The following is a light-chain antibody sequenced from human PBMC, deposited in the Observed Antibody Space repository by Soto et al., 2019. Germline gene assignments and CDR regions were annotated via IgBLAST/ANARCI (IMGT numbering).Light chain of an antibody. V-gene: IGLV1-47*01. CDR1: SSNIGSNY. J-gene: IGLJ3*02. Sequence: QSVLTQSPSASGTPGQRVTISCPGSSSNIGSNYVSWYQHLPGAAPKLLIYRSDQRPSGVPDRFSGSKSGTSASLAISGLRSEDEADYFCAVRDDSLSGHWVFGGGTKVTVL. CDR2: RSD. CDR3: AVRDDSLSGHWV.